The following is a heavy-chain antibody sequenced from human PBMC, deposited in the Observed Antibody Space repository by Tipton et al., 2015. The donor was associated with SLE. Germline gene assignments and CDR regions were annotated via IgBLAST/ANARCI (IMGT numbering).Heavy chain of an antibody. Sequence: SLRLSCAASGFTFSTYAMTWVRQAPGKGLEWVSSISRSGIDIYYADSVKGRFTISRENSKNTLYLQMNSLRAEDTAKYFCARDFSGGGLDNWGQGTMVTVSS. CDR3: ARDFSGGGLDN. CDR2: ISRSGIDI. J-gene: IGHJ4*02. D-gene: IGHD6-19*01. CDR1: GFTFSTYA. V-gene: IGHV3-23*01.